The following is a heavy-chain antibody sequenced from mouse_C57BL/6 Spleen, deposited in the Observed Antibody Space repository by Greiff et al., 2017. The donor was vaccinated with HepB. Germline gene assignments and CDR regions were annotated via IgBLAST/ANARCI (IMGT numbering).Heavy chain of an antibody. CDR1: GYAFSSSW. CDR3: ARNYDGYYAFDY. V-gene: IGHV1-82*01. J-gene: IGHJ2*01. D-gene: IGHD2-3*01. CDR2: IYPGDGDT. Sequence: QVQLQQSGPELVKPGASVKISCKASGYAFSSSWMNWVKQRPGKGLEWIGRIYPGDGDTNYNGKFKGKATLTADKSSSTAYMQLSSLTSEDSAVYFCARNYDGYYAFDYWGQGTTLTVSS.